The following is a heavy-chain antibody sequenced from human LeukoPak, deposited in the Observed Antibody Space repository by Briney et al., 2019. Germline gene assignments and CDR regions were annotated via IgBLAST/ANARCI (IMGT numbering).Heavy chain of an antibody. J-gene: IGHJ4*02. D-gene: IGHD3-9*01. CDR1: GFSFSTHW. V-gene: IGHV3-7*03. Sequence: GGSLRLSCVASGFSFSTHWMHWVRQAPGKGLEWVATINLGGTNKYYVDAAKGRFSISRDDATSSLHLQMNSLRVEDTAVYYCAGIDADWGQGTLVTVSS. CDR2: INLGGTNK. CDR3: AGIDAD.